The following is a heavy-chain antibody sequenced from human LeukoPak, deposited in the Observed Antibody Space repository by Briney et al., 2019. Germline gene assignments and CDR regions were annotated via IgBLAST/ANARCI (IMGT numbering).Heavy chain of an antibody. Sequence: GESLKISCKGSGXSFTTKWIGWVRQVPGKGLEWIGIIYPGDCDTRYSPSFQGQVTISAHKSINTAYLHSSTLKASNTAIYYCARHYSDSSAYSYRYYGMDMWGQGTSVTV. CDR1: GXSFTTKW. CDR3: ARHYSDSSAYSYRYYGMDM. J-gene: IGHJ6*02. V-gene: IGHV5-51*01. CDR2: IYPGDCDT. D-gene: IGHD3-22*01.